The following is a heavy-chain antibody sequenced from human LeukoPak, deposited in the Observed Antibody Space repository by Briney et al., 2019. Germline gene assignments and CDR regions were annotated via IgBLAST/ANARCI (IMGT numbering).Heavy chain of an antibody. CDR1: GYTFTSYY. D-gene: IGHD1-26*01. CDR2: INPSGGST. CDR3: ARARDKRGELTSYYYYYYMDV. Sequence: ASVKVSCKASGYTFTSYYMHWVRQAPGQGLEWMGIINPSGGSTSYAQKFQGRVTMTRDMSTSTVYMELSSLRSEDTAVYYCARARDKRGELTSYYYYYYMDVWGKGTTVTVSS. J-gene: IGHJ6*03. V-gene: IGHV1-46*01.